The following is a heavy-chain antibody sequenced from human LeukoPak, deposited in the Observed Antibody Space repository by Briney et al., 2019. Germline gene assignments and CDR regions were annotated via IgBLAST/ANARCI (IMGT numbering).Heavy chain of an antibody. V-gene: IGHV3-7*03. J-gene: IGHJ4*02. D-gene: IGHD1-26*01. Sequence: GGSLRLSCAASGFTFSSYWMSWVCQAPGKGLEWVANIKQDGSEKYYVDSVKGRFTISRDNAKNSLYLQMNSLRAEDTAVYYCATDSGSYSKNPYYFDYWGQGTLVTVSS. CDR3: ATDSGSYSKNPYYFDY. CDR2: IKQDGSEK. CDR1: GFTFSSYW.